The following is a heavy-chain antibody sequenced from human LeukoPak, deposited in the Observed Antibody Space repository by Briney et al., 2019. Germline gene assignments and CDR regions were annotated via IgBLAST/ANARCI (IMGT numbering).Heavy chain of an antibody. CDR2: ISSSSSYI. Sequence: KPGGSLRLSCAASGFTSSSYRMNWARQAPGKGLEWVSSISSSSSYIYYADSVKGRFTISRDNAKNSLYLQMNSLRAEDTAVYYCARDITPAYYYGSGEEGDAFDIWGQGTMVTVSS. J-gene: IGHJ3*02. CDR3: ARDITPAYYYGSGEEGDAFDI. D-gene: IGHD3-10*01. CDR1: GFTSSSYR. V-gene: IGHV3-21*01.